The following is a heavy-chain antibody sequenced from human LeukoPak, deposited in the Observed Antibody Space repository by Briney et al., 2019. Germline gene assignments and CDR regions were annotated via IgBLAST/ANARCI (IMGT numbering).Heavy chain of an antibody. V-gene: IGHV4-38-2*02. CDR3: ARDYSSGWYYFDY. D-gene: IGHD6-19*01. J-gene: IGHJ4*02. Sequence: PSETLSLTCTVSGYSISSGYYWGWIRQPPGKGLEWFGSIYHSGSTYYNPSLKSRVTISVDTSKNQFSLKLRSVTAADTAVYYCARDYSSGWYYFDYWGQGTLVTVSS. CDR2: IYHSGST. CDR1: GYSISSGYY.